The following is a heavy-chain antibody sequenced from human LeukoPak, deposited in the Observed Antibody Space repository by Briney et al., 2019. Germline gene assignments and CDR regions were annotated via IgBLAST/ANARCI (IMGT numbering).Heavy chain of an antibody. Sequence: SETLSLTCGVSGGSISSGTRWSWVRQPPGKGLEWIGEIHHEGSTKYSPSLKSRVTISVDKSKNQFSLKLNSVTAADTAVYYCTAQGGWYIDYWGQGTLVTVSS. CDR1: GGSISSGTR. D-gene: IGHD6-19*01. CDR3: TAQGGWYIDY. V-gene: IGHV4/OR15-8*01. CDR2: IHHEGST. J-gene: IGHJ4*02.